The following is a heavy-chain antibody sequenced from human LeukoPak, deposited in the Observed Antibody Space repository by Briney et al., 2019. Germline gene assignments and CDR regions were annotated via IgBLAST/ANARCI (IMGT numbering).Heavy chain of an antibody. Sequence: PGGSLRLSCAASGFTFTTYWMSWVRQAPGKGLEWVSSISSSGNYIYYADSVKGRFTLSRDNAKNSLYLQMNSLRAEDTAVYYCARASESEWSFDLWGRGTLVTVSS. CDR1: GFTFTTYW. V-gene: IGHV3-21*01. D-gene: IGHD1-14*01. J-gene: IGHJ2*01. CDR3: ARASESEWSFDL. CDR2: ISSSGNYI.